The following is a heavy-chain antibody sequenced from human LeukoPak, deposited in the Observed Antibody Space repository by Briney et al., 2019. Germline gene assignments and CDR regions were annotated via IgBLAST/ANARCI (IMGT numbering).Heavy chain of an antibody. Sequence: PGGSLRLSCAASGFTFSSYGMHWVRQAPGKGLEWVAFIRYDASNKYYADSVKGRFTISRDNSKNTLYLQMNSLRAEDTAVYYCAKWCSGGSCYGAFDIWGQGTMVTVSS. D-gene: IGHD2-15*01. CDR1: GFTFSSYG. J-gene: IGHJ3*02. V-gene: IGHV3-30*02. CDR3: AKWCSGGSCYGAFDI. CDR2: IRYDASNK.